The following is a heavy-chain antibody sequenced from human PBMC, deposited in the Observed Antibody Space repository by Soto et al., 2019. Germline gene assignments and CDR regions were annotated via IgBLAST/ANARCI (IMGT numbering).Heavy chain of an antibody. CDR2: IYYSGST. J-gene: IGHJ4*02. CDR3: ARHDSAVLSGFYPYYFDD. D-gene: IGHD3-22*01. CDR1: GGSISSNNYY. Sequence: SETLSLTCIVSGGSISSNNYYWGWIRQPPGKGLGWIASIYYSGSTYYNPPLKSRVTISVDTSKNQFSLKLSSVTAADTAVYYCARHDSAVLSGFYPYYFDDWGQGTLVTVS. V-gene: IGHV4-39*01.